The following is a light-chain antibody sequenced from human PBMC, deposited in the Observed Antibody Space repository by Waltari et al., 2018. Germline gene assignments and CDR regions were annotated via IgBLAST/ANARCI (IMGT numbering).Light chain of an antibody. CDR2: DAS. CDR1: QSVRNY. CDR3: QQRGTYLGLT. J-gene: IGKJ4*01. Sequence: VLTQSPATLSLSPGESATLSCRAIQSVRNYLACYPQKPGQAPRLLILDASNLATGIPARFSGSGSGTEFSLTISSLEPEDFAVYYCQQRGTYLGLTFGGGTKVDIK. V-gene: IGKV3-11*01.